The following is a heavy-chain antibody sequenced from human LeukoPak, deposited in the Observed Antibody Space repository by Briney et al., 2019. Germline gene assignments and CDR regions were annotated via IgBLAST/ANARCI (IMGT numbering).Heavy chain of an antibody. J-gene: IGHJ4*02. CDR2: ISSNGGST. Sequence: PGGSLRLSCAASGFTFSSYAMHWVRQAPGKGLEYVSAISSNGGSTYYANSVKGRFTISRDNSKTTLYLQMGSLRAEDMAVYYCARDPNPSYDSSGYGYFDYWGQGTLVTVSS. V-gene: IGHV3-64*01. CDR1: GFTFSSYA. CDR3: ARDPNPSYDSSGYGYFDY. D-gene: IGHD3-22*01.